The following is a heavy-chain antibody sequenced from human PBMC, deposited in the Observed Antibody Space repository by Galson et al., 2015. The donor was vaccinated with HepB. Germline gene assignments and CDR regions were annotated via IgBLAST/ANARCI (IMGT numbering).Heavy chain of an antibody. J-gene: IGHJ3*02. CDR3: ASITMVRGVEGPETHDAFDI. CDR2: IYTSGST. V-gene: IGHV4-61*02. D-gene: IGHD3-10*01. CDR1: GGSISSGSYY. Sequence: TLSLTCTVSGGSISSGSYYWSWIRQPAGKGLEWIGRIYTSGSTNYNPSLKCRVTISVDTSKNQFSLKLSSVTAADTAVYYCASITMVRGVEGPETHDAFDIWGQGTMVTVSS.